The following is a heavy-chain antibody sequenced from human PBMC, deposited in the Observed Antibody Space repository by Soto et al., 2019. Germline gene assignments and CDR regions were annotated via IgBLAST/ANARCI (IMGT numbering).Heavy chain of an antibody. CDR2: IIPIFGTA. J-gene: IGHJ3*01. CDR3: ACYYDSSGYYLGAFDF. D-gene: IGHD3-22*01. V-gene: IGHV1-69*13. Sequence: ASVKVSCKASGGTFSSYAISWVRQAPGQGLEWMGGIIPIFGTANYAQKFQGRVTITADESTSTAYMELSSLRSEDTAVYYCACYYDSSGYYLGAFDFWGQGTMVTVSS. CDR1: GGTFSSYA.